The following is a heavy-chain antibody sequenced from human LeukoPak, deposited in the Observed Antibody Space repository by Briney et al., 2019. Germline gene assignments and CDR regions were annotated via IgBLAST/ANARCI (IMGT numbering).Heavy chain of an antibody. D-gene: IGHD2-8*01. V-gene: IGHV3-21*01. J-gene: IGHJ3*02. Sequence: GGSLRLSCAASGFTFSSYSMNWVRQAPGKGLEWVSSISSSSSYIYYADSVKGRFTISRDNAKNSLYLQMNSLRAEDTAVYYCARDQWLDAFDIWGRGTMVTVSS. CDR3: ARDQWLDAFDI. CDR1: GFTFSSYS. CDR2: ISSSSSYI.